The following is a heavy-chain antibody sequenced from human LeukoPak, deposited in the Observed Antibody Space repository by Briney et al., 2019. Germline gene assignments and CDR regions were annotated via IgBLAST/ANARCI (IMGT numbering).Heavy chain of an antibody. CDR1: GGSISSSSYY. D-gene: IGHD1-26*01. CDR2: IYYSGST. J-gene: IGHJ4*02. CDR3: ARIPGLWELPHFDY. Sequence: PSETLSLTCTVSGGSISSSSYYWGWIRQPPGKGLEWIGSIYYSGSTYYNPSLKSRVTISVDTSKNQFSLKLSSVTAADTAVYYCARIPGLWELPHFDYWGQGTLVTVSS. V-gene: IGHV4-39*07.